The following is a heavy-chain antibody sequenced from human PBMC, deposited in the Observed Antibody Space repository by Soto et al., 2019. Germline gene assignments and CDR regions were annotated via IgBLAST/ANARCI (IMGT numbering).Heavy chain of an antibody. D-gene: IGHD6-19*01. Sequence: SETLSLTCTVSGGSISSSSYYWGWIRQPPGKGLEWIGSIYYSGSTYYNPSLKSRVTISVDTSKNQFSLKLSSVTAADTTVYYCARVRAVAGFYYYYGMDVWGQGTTVTVS. CDR2: IYYSGST. V-gene: IGHV4-39*01. CDR3: ARVRAVAGFYYYYGMDV. J-gene: IGHJ6*02. CDR1: GGSISSSSYY.